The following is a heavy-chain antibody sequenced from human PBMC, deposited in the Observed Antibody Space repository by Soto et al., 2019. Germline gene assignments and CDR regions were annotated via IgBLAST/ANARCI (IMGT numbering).Heavy chain of an antibody. V-gene: IGHV3-23*01. J-gene: IGHJ4*02. CDR2: ISGSGGST. CDR3: VKGSTNFDWSLSDELYFDY. D-gene: IGHD3-9*01. Sequence: GGSLRLSCAASGFTFSSYAMSWVRQAPGKGLEWVSAISGSGGSTYYAETVKGRFTISRDNSKNTLYLQMNSLRAEDTAVYYCVKGSTNFDWSLSDELYFDYWGQGTLVTVSS. CDR1: GFTFSSYA.